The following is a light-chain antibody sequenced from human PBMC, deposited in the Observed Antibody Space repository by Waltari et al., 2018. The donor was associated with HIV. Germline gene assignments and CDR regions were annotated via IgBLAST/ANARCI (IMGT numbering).Light chain of an antibody. J-gene: IGKJ2*01. V-gene: IGKV3-15*01. CDR1: QSLSRS. CDR3: QQYYDWPPYT. Sequence: EIAITQSPATLSVSPGQSATLSCRASQSLSRSLAWYQHKPGQAPRLFIYDASTRATGVPARFSGSGSGTDYTLSISGLQAEDFAVYYCQQYYDWPPYTFGQGTTLEIK. CDR2: DAS.